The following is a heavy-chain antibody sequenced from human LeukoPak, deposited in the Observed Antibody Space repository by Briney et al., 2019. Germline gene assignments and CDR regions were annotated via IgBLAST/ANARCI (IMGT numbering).Heavy chain of an antibody. V-gene: IGHV3-48*01. CDR2: IGISSGNT. CDR3: ARDTKYAFDN. J-gene: IGHJ4*02. D-gene: IGHD2-2*01. CDR1: GFTFSDYS. Sequence: SGGSLRLSCAASGFTFSDYSMNWVRQAPGRGLEWISYIGISSGNTKYADSVKGRFIISGDKAKNSLYLQMNSLRVEDTAVYCCARDTKYAFDNWGQGTLVTVSS.